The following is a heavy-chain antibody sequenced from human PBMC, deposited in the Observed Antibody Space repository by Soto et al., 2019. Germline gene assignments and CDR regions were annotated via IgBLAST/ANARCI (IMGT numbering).Heavy chain of an antibody. CDR3: ARDAQLCGDYETGSAFDI. CDR1: GGTFSSYT. Sequence: QVQLVQSGAEVKQPGSSVKVSCKASGGTFSSYTINWVRQAPGQGLEWMGRIIPILGIASYAQKFQGRVTITADKSTSTAYRELSSLRSEDTAVYYCARDAQLCGDYETGSAFDIWGQGTMVTVSS. J-gene: IGHJ3*02. CDR2: IIPILGIA. D-gene: IGHD4-17*01. V-gene: IGHV1-69*08.